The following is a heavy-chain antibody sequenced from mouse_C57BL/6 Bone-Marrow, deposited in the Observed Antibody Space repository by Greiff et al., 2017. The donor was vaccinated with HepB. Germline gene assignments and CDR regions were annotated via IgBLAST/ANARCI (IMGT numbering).Heavy chain of an antibody. D-gene: IGHD2-12*01. CDR2: ISNGGGST. CDR1: GFTFSDYY. Sequence: DVKLVESGGGLVQPGGSLKLSCAASGFTFSDYYMYWVRQTPEKRLEWVAYISNGGGSTYYPDTVKGRFTISRDNAKNTLYLQMSRLKSEDTAMYYCARSPYDWFAYWGQGTLVTVSA. J-gene: IGHJ3*01. CDR3: ARSPYDWFAY. V-gene: IGHV5-12*01.